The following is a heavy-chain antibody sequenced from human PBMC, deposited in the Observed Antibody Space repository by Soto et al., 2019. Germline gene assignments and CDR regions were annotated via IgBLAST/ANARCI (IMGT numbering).Heavy chain of an antibody. J-gene: IGHJ4*02. CDR3: ARFQLGGAFNC. CDR2: MNPASGNT. D-gene: IGHD3-3*02. V-gene: IGHV1-8*01. CDR1: GYSFASYD. Sequence: QVQLMQSGAEVKKPGASVRVSCKASGYSFASYDINWVRQAPGQGFEWMGYMNPASGNTGSPQKFQGRVTLTRDTSINTAYMELSSLRSEDTAVYFCARFQLGGAFNCWGQGTLVTVSS.